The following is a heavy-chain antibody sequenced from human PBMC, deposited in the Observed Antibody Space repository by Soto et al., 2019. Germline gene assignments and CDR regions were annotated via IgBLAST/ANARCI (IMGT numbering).Heavy chain of an antibody. J-gene: IGHJ6*02. Sequence: QVQLQESGPGLVKPSETLSLTCTVSGGSISSYYWSWIRQPPGKGLEWIGYIYYSGSTNYNPSLKSRVTISVDPSKNQFSLKLSSVTAADTAVYYCARIGGYPAQGMDVWGQGTTVTVSS. CDR2: IYYSGST. CDR3: ARIGGYPAQGMDV. D-gene: IGHD3-16*01. V-gene: IGHV4-59*01. CDR1: GGSISSYY.